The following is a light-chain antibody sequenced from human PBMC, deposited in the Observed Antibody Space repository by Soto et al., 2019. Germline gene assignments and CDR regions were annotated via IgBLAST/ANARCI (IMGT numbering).Light chain of an antibody. CDR1: QCINNY. V-gene: IGKV1-27*01. CDR3: QKLNSAPPVT. CDR2: GAS. Sequence: DIQMTQSPSSLSASVGDRVTITCRASQCINNYLAWYQQKPGKPPKLLIYGASTLQSGVPSRFSGSGSGTDFTLTISSLQPEDVATYYCQKLNSAPPVTFGPGTKV. J-gene: IGKJ3*01.